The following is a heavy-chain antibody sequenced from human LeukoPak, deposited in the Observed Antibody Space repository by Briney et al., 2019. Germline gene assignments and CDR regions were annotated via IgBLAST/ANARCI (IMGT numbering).Heavy chain of an antibody. V-gene: IGHV4-39*01. Sequence: IPSETLSLTCRVSGVSISSGSNYWGWIRQPPGKTLEWIGSIYSSGSTYYNSSLKSRVTISVDTSKNQFSLKLSSVTAADTAVYYCARHLSSASWTFDPWGQGTLVTVSS. J-gene: IGHJ5*02. D-gene: IGHD2-2*01. CDR1: GVSISSGSNY. CDR3: ARHLSSASWTFDP. CDR2: IYSSGST.